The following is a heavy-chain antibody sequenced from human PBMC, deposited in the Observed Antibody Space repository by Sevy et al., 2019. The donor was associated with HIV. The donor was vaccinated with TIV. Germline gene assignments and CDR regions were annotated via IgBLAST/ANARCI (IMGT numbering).Heavy chain of an antibody. V-gene: IGHV1-3*01. D-gene: IGHD6-13*01. CDR2: INAGNGNT. Sequence: ASVKVSCKASGYTFTSYAMHWVRQAPGQRLEWMGWINAGNGNTKYSQKFQGRVTITRDTSASTAYMELSSLRSEDTVVYYCARDVPYSSSWYRYYYYYGMDVWGQGTTVTVSS. CDR3: ARDVPYSSSWYRYYYYYGMDV. J-gene: IGHJ6*02. CDR1: GYTFTSYA.